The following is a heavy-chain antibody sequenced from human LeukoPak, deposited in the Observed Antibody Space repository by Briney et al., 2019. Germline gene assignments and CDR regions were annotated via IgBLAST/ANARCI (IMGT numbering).Heavy chain of an antibody. CDR2: IDSSGVST. Sequence: GGSLRLSCAASGFTFSSSVMHWVRQGPGKGLEYVSGIDSSGVSTYYVNSVKDRFTISRDNSKNTLYLQVGSLRAEDMGVYYCAREGHSSGHCGSFDIWGQGTTVTVSS. V-gene: IGHV3-64*01. CDR1: GFTFSSSV. CDR3: AREGHSSGHCGSFDI. D-gene: IGHD3-22*01. J-gene: IGHJ3*02.